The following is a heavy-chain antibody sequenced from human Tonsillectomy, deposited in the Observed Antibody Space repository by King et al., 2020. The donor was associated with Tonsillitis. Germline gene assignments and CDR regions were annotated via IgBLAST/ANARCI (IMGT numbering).Heavy chain of an antibody. CDR1: GFTFDDYA. CDR3: AKDGASSSWYAVDYFDY. J-gene: IGHJ4*02. Sequence: VQLVESGGGLVQPGRSLRLSCAASGFTFDDYAMHWVRQAPGKGLEWVSGISWHSGSIGQADSVKGRFTISRDKAKNSLYLQMNSLRAEDTALYYCAKDGASSSWYAVDYFDYWGQGTLVTVSS. CDR2: ISWHSGSI. V-gene: IGHV3-9*01. D-gene: IGHD6-13*01.